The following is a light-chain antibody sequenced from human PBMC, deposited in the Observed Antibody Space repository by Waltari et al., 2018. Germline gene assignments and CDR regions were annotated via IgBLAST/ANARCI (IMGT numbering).Light chain of an antibody. Sequence: QSVLTQPPSVSGAPGQRVTISCTGSTSNIGAGYDVHWYQHLPGTAPKLLIYGTSNRPSGVPDRCSGSKSGTSASLAITGLQAEDEADYYCQSYDSSLSGWVFGGGTKLTVL. CDR1: TSNIGAGYD. CDR3: QSYDSSLSGWV. J-gene: IGLJ2*01. CDR2: GTS. V-gene: IGLV1-40*01.